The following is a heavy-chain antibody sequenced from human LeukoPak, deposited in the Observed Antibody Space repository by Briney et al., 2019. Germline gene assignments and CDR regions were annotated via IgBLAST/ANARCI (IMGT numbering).Heavy chain of an antibody. CDR3: ARDRLPFRLGELSLWFDY. CDR1: GFTFSSYA. V-gene: IGHV3-30*04. D-gene: IGHD3-16*02. J-gene: IGHJ4*02. CDR2: ISYDGSNK. Sequence: GGSLRLSCAASGFTFSSYAMHWVRQAPGKGLEWVAVISYDGSNKYYADSVKGRLTISRDNSKNTLYLQMNSLRAEDTAVYYCARDRLPFRLGELSLWFDYWGQGTLVTVSS.